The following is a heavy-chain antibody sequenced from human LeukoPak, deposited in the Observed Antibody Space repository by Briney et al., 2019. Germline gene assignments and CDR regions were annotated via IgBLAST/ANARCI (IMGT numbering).Heavy chain of an antibody. V-gene: IGHV3-21*06. J-gene: IGHJ6*03. Sequence: GGSLRLSCAAFGFPFSRHGLTWVRQAPGKGLEWVSSISSFGSKISYADSVRGRLTISRDNAKNSVYLQMNSLRAEDTAVYYCARDQEGIHASSSGNSNYYYMDVWGKGTTVTVSS. D-gene: IGHD6-6*01. CDR1: GFPFSRHG. CDR3: ARDQEGIHASSSGNSNYYYMDV. CDR2: ISSFGSKI.